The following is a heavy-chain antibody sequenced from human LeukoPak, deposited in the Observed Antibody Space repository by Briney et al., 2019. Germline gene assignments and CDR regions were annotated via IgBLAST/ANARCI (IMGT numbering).Heavy chain of an antibody. J-gene: IGHJ4*02. CDR3: ARGQHYYDSSGAHVYSDS. CDR1: GGSFSGYY. V-gene: IGHV4-34*01. Sequence: SETLSLTCAVYGGSFSGYYWSWIRQPPGKGLEWIGEINHSGSNKYNPSLKSRVTISVDTSKNQFSLKLSSVTAADSAVYYCARGQHYYDSSGAHVYSDSWGQGTLVTVSS. CDR2: INHSGSN. D-gene: IGHD3-22*01.